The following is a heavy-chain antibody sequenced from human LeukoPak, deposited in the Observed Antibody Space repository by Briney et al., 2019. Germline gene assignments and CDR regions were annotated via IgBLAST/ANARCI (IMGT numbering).Heavy chain of an antibody. Sequence: GGTLRLSCAASGFTFSSYWMHWVRQAPGKGLVWVSRINSDGSSTSYADSVKGRFTISRDNAKNTLYLQMNSLRAEDTAVYYCARDKPSGANDYWGQGTLVTVSS. CDR2: INSDGSST. CDR1: GFTFSSYW. D-gene: IGHD3-10*01. J-gene: IGHJ4*02. CDR3: ARDKPSGANDY. V-gene: IGHV3-74*01.